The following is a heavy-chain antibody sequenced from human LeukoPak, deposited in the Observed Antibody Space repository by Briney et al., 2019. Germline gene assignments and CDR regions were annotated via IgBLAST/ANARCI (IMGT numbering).Heavy chain of an antibody. CDR3: ARHGQYQLIGLDY. V-gene: IGHV4-4*09. J-gene: IGHJ4*02. Sequence: PETLSLTCTVSGGSNSSYYWSWIRQPPGKGLERNGYIYTRGSTNYNPSLTSRVTISVDTSKNQFSLKLSSVTAADTAVYYCARHGQYQLIGLDYWGQGTLVTVSS. CDR2: IYTRGST. D-gene: IGHD2-2*01. CDR1: GGSNSSYY.